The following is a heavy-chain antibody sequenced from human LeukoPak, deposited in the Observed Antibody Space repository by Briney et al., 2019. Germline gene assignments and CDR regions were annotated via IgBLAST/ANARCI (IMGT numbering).Heavy chain of an antibody. Sequence: SETLSLTCAVYGGSISSYYWSWIRQPPGKGLEWIGYIYYSGSTNYNPSLKSRVTISVDTSKNQFSLKLSSVTAADTAVYYCARHFGRGGYFDYWGQGTLVTVSS. D-gene: IGHD4-23*01. J-gene: IGHJ4*02. V-gene: IGHV4-59*08. CDR3: ARHFGRGGYFDY. CDR1: GGSISSYY. CDR2: IYYSGST.